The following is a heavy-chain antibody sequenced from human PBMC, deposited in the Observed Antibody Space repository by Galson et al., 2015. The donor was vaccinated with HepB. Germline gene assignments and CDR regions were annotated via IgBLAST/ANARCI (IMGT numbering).Heavy chain of an antibody. J-gene: IGHJ4*02. V-gene: IGHV1-24*01. CDR3: ATSGYYDSSGYYPFDY. CDR1: GYTLTDLS. CDR2: FDPEDGET. D-gene: IGHD3-22*01. Sequence: SVKVSCKVSGYTLTDLSMHWVRQAPGKGLEWMGGFDPEDGETVYAQKFQGRVTMTEDTSTDTAYMELSSLRSEDTAVYYCATSGYYDSSGYYPFDYWGQGTLVTVSS.